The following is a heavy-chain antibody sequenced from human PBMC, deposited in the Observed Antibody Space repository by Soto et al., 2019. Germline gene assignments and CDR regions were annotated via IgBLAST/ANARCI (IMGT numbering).Heavy chain of an antibody. D-gene: IGHD2-15*01. CDR2: LSYDGSRQ. CDR1: GFPFRSYT. Sequence: QVQLVESGGGVVQPGKSLRLSCAASGFPFRSYTMHWVRQAPGKGLEWVAVLSYDGSRQFYGDFVKGRFTISRDSSKNTLYLQMNSLRIEDTAVYFCAREGWYFLDFYFDYWGQGTPVTVSS. V-gene: IGHV3-30-3*01. J-gene: IGHJ4*02. CDR3: AREGWYFLDFYFDY.